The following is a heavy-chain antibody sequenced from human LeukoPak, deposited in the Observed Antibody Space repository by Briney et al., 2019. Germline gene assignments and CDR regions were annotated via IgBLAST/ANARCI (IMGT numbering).Heavy chain of an antibody. Sequence: MSSETLSLTCTVSGGSISSYYWSWIRQPPGKGLEWIGYIYYSGSTNYNPSLKSRVTISVDTSKNQFSLKLSSVTAADTAVYYCARYSGSYSFDYWGQGTLVTVSS. V-gene: IGHV4-59*01. CDR2: IYYSGST. D-gene: IGHD1-26*01. J-gene: IGHJ4*02. CDR3: ARYSGSYSFDY. CDR1: GGSISSYY.